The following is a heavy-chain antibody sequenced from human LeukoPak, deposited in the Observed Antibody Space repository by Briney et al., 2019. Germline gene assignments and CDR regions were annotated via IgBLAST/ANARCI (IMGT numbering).Heavy chain of an antibody. CDR3: ARDRRAAYSSSWNYFDY. J-gene: IGHJ4*02. CDR1: GDSASSNSAA. Sequence: SQTLSLTCAISGDSASSNSAAWNWIRQSPSRGLEWLGRTYYRSKWYNDYAVSVKSRITINPDTSKNQFSLQLNSVTPEDTAVYYCARDRRAAYSSSWNYFDYCGQGTLVTVSS. CDR2: TYYRSKWYN. V-gene: IGHV6-1*01. D-gene: IGHD6-13*01.